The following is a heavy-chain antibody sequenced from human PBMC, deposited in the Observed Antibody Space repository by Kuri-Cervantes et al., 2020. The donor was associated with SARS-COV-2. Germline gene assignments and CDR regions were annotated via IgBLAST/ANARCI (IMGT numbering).Heavy chain of an antibody. J-gene: IGHJ4*02. CDR2: IKQDGSEK. D-gene: IGHD6-6*01. V-gene: IGHV3-7*01. Sequence: GESLMISCAASGFTFSSYWMSWVRQAPGKGLEWVANIKQDGSEKSYVDSVKGRFTISRDNAKNSLYLQMNSLRAEDTAVYYCARMYSSSSGYYFDYWGQGTLVTVSS. CDR1: GFTFSSYW. CDR3: ARMYSSSSGYYFDY.